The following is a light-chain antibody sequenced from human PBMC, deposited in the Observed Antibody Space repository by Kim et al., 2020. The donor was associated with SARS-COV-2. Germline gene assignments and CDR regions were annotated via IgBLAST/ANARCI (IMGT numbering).Light chain of an antibody. CDR2: GAS. J-gene: IGKJ2*01. CDR3: QQYYSTPPYT. V-gene: IGKV4-1*01. CDR1: QSVLYSSNNKNY. Sequence: ATINCKSSQSVLYSSNNKNYLAWYQQKPGQPPKLLIYGASTRESGVPDRFSGSGSGTDFTLTISSLQAEDVAVYYCQQYYSTPPYTFGQGTKLEI.